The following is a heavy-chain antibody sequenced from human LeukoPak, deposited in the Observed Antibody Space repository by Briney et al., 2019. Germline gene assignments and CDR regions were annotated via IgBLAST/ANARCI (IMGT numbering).Heavy chain of an antibody. V-gene: IGHV6-1*01. D-gene: IGHD6-13*01. CDR1: GDSVSSSSAA. CDR2: TYYRSKWYN. Sequence: SQTLSLTCAISGDSVSSSSAAWNWIRQSPSRGLEWLGRTYYRSKWYNDYAVSVRSRITINPDTSKNQFSLQLNSVTPEDTAVYYCARDSIAAAGAYYYYYYGMDVWGQGTTVTVSS. J-gene: IGHJ6*02. CDR3: ARDSIAAAGAYYYYYYGMDV.